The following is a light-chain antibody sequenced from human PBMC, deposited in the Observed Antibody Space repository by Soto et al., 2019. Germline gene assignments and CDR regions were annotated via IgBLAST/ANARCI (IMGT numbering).Light chain of an antibody. J-gene: IGLJ2*01. CDR2: DVN. CDR1: SSDVGGYNY. V-gene: IGLV2-14*03. Sequence: QSVLTQPASVSGSPGQSITISCAGTSSDVGGYNYVSWYQQHPGKVPRLIISDVNKRPSGVSDRFSGSKSGNTASLTISGLQAEVEADYYCASFTRSGTVVFGGGTKLTVL. CDR3: ASFTRSGTVV.